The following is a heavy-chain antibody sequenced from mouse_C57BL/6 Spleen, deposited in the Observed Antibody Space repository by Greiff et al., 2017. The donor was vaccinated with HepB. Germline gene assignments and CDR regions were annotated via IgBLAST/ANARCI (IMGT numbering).Heavy chain of an antibody. CDR1: GYTFTSYW. D-gene: IGHD2-4*01. J-gene: IGHJ4*01. CDR2: IDPSDSYT. CDR3: ARGPYDYDGTLYAMDY. Sequence: VQLQQPGAELVMPGASVKLSCKASGYTFTSYWMHWVKQRPGQGLEWIGEIDPSDSYTNYNQKFKGKSTLTVDKSASTAYMQLSSLTSEDSAVYYCARGPYDYDGTLYAMDYWGQGTSVTVSS. V-gene: IGHV1-69*01.